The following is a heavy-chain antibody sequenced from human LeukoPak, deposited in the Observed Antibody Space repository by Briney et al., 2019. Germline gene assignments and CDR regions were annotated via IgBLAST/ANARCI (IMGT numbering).Heavy chain of an antibody. J-gene: IGHJ3*02. CDR3: AREYWKGAFDI. CDR1: GYTFTSYY. Sequence: ASVKVSCKASGYTFTSYYMHWVRQAPGQGLEWMGIINPSGGSTTYAQKFPGRVTMTRDTSTSTVYMELSSLRSEDTAMYYCAREYWKGAFDIWGQGTMVTVSS. D-gene: IGHD1-1*01. CDR2: INPSGGST. V-gene: IGHV1-46*01.